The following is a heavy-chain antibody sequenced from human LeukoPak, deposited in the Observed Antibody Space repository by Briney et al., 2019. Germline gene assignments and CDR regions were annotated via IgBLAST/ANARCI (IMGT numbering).Heavy chain of an antibody. D-gene: IGHD4-11*01. V-gene: IGHV3-9*01. CDR2: ISWNSGSI. CDR3: ASSVTTWAYYFDY. J-gene: IGHJ4*02. CDR1: GFTFDDYA. Sequence: PGGSLRLSCAASGFTFDDYAMHWVRQAPGKGLEWVSGISWNSGSIGYADSVKGRFTISRDNAKNSLYLQMNSLRAEDTALYYCASSVTTWAYYFDYWGQGTLVTVSS.